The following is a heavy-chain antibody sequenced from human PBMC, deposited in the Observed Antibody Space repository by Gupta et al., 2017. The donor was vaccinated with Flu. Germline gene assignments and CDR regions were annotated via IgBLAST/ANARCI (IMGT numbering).Heavy chain of an antibody. Sequence: EVQLLESGGGLVQPGGSLRLSCAVSGFTFRTYALNWVRQAPRKGLEWVSGISGRGDTTFYADSVEGRFTISRDNFRGILYLHMNSLRTHHTAVYYCAGKNSWNREYWGQGTLGTVS. CDR1: GFTFRTYA. D-gene: IGHD1-26*01. CDR2: ISGRGDTT. V-gene: IGHV3-23*01. CDR3: AGKNSWNREY. J-gene: IGHJ4*02.